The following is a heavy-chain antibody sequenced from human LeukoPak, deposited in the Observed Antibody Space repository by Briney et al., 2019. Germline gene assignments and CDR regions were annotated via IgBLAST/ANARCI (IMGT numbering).Heavy chain of an antibody. CDR2: IYYSGST. D-gene: IGHD2-2*01. V-gene: IGHV4-39*07. CDR1: GGSISSSGYY. Sequence: PSETLSLTCTVSGGSISSSGYYWGWIRQPPGKGLEWIGSIYYSGSTYYNPSLKSRVTISVDTSKNQFSLKLSSVTAADTAVYYCTIVVVPAASYEMGGFDYWGQGTLVTVSS. J-gene: IGHJ4*02. CDR3: TIVVVPAASYEMGGFDY.